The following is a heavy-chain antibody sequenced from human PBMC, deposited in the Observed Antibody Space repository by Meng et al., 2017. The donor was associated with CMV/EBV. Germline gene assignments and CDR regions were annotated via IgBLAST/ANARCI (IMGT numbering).Heavy chain of an antibody. CDR3: AREGYYDFWSGYAYYYYYGMDV. Sequence: GESLKISCAASGFTFDDYAMHWVRQAPGKGLEWVSYISSSGSTIYYADSVKGRFTISRDNAKNSLYLQMNSLRAEDTAVYYCAREGYYDFWSGYAYYYYYGMDVWGQGTTVTVSS. J-gene: IGHJ6*02. D-gene: IGHD3-3*01. V-gene: IGHV3-11*04. CDR1: GFTFDDYA. CDR2: ISSSGSTI.